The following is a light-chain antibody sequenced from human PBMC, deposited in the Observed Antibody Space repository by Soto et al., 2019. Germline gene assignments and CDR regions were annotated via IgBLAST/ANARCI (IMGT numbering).Light chain of an antibody. CDR2: GAS. CDR3: QQYNNWPRT. CDR1: QSVSSY. V-gene: IGKV3-15*01. J-gene: IGKJ1*01. Sequence: EIVLTQSPATLSLSPGERATLSCRASQSVSSYLAWYQQKPGQAPRLLIYGASARATDIPARFSGSGSGTEFTLTFSSLQSEDFAVYYCQQYNNWPRTFGQGTKVDIK.